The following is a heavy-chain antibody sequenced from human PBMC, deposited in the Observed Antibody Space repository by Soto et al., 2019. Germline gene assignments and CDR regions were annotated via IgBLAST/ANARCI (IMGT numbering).Heavy chain of an antibody. Sequence: GSGPTLVNPTQTLTLTCTFSGFSLSTSGMCVSWIRQPPGKALEWLALIDWDDDKYYSTSLKTRLTISKDTSKNQVVLTMTNMDPVDTATYYCARTLAGDSSGYYQGRDFPGAFDIWGQGTMVTVSS. V-gene: IGHV2-70*01. CDR2: IDWDDDK. CDR1: GFSLSTSGMC. J-gene: IGHJ3*02. CDR3: ARTLAGDSSGYYQGRDFPGAFDI. D-gene: IGHD3-22*01.